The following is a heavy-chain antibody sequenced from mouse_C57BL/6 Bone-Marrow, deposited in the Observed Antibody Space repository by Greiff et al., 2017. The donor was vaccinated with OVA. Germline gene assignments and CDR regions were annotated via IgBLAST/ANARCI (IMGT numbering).Heavy chain of an antibody. CDR3: AIEAGMFAY. Sequence: QVQLQQPGAELVMPGASVKLSCKASGYTFTSYWMHWVKQRPGQGLEWIGEIDPSDSYTNYNQKFKGKATLTVDKSSSTAYMQLSSLTSEDSAVYYCAIEAGMFAYWGQGTLVTVSA. J-gene: IGHJ3*01. CDR1: GYTFTSYW. V-gene: IGHV1-69*01. CDR2: IDPSDSYT.